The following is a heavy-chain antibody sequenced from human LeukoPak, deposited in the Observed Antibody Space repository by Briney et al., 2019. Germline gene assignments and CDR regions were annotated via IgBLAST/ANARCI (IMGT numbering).Heavy chain of an antibody. CDR2: IIPIFGTA. D-gene: IGHD6-13*01. V-gene: IGHV1-69*05. Sequence: SAVKVSCKASGGTFSSYAISWVRQAPGQGLDWMGGIIPIFGTANYAQMFQGRVTITTDESTSTAYMQLSSLRSADTAVYYCAREYSCSWYSPYYFDYWGQGTLVTVSS. CDR1: GGTFSSYA. CDR3: AREYSCSWYSPYYFDY. J-gene: IGHJ4*02.